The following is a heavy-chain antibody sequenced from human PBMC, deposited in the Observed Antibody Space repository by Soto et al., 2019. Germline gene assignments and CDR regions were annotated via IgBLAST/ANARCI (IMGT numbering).Heavy chain of an antibody. CDR1: GFTFSSYA. J-gene: IGHJ3*02. D-gene: IGHD2-15*01. CDR3: AKGRGVVAALPYAFSI. Sequence: GGSLRLSCAASGFTFSSYAMSWVRQAPGKGLEWVSAISGSGGSTYYADSVKGRFTISRDNSKNTLYLQMNSLRAEDTAVYYCAKGRGVVAALPYAFSIWGQGTMVTVSS. V-gene: IGHV3-23*01. CDR2: ISGSGGST.